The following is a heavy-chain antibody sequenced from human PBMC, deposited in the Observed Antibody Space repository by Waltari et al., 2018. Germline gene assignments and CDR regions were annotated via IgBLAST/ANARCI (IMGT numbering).Heavy chain of an antibody. V-gene: IGHV6-1*01. J-gene: IGHJ4*02. CDR1: GDSISGNTAA. CDR3: ASLSSSGWYYFDY. D-gene: IGHD6-19*01. Sequence: QGQLQQSGPGLVKPSQTLSLTCAISGDSISGNTAAWNWIRQSPSRGLEWLGRSSYRSNGYYDYASSVRVRISINPDTSNNQFSLQLHSVTPEDTAVYYCASLSSSGWYYFDYWGQGILVTVSS. CDR2: SSYRSNGYY.